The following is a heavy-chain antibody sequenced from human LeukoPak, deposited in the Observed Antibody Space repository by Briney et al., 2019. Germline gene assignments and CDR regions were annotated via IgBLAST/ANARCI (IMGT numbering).Heavy chain of an antibody. CDR2: IYYSGST. Sequence: PSETLSLTCTVSGGSISSYYWSWIRQPPGKGLEWIGYIYYSGSTNYNPSLKSRVTISVDTSKNQFSLKLSSVTAADTAVYYCARGEQQLAYYFDYWGQGTLVTVSS. D-gene: IGHD6-13*01. V-gene: IGHV4-59*01. J-gene: IGHJ4*02. CDR3: ARGEQQLAYYFDY. CDR1: GGSISSYY.